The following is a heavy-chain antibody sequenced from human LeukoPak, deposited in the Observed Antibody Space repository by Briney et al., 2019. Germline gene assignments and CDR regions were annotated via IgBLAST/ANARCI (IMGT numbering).Heavy chain of an antibody. D-gene: IGHD6-19*01. J-gene: IGHJ3*02. CDR1: GGSISSSSYY. CDR3: ARYSSGWTPGAFDI. Sequence: SETLSLTCTVSGGSISSSSYYWGWIRQPPGKGLEWIGSIYYSGSTYYNPSLKSRVTISGDTSKNQFSLKLSSVTAADTAVYYCARYSSGWTPGAFDIWGQGTMVTVSS. CDR2: IYYSGST. V-gene: IGHV4-39*01.